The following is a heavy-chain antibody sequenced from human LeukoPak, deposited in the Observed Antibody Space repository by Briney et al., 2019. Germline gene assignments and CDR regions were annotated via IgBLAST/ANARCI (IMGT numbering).Heavy chain of an antibody. CDR3: AELGITMIGGF. J-gene: IGHJ6*04. Sequence: GGSLRRSCAASTFTFSSYSMNWVRQAPGKGLEWVSYISSSGSTIYYADSVKGRFTISRDNAKNSLYLQMNSLRAEDTAVYYCAELGITMIGGFWGKGTTVTISS. CDR2: ISSSGSTI. D-gene: IGHD3-10*02. CDR1: TFTFSSYS. V-gene: IGHV3-48*04.